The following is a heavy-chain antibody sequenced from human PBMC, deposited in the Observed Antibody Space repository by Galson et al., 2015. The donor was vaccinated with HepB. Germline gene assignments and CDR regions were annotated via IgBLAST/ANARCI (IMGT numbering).Heavy chain of an antibody. D-gene: IGHD2-2*03. Sequence: SLRLSCAASGFTFSSYWMHWVRQVPGKGLVWVSRINSDGSYITYADSVKGRFTISRDNAKNTLYLQMNSPRAEDTALYYCARTRGGTAWIFDHRGPGTLVTVSS. CDR1: GFTFSSYW. CDR3: ARTRGGTAWIFDH. J-gene: IGHJ4*02. CDR2: INSDGSYI. V-gene: IGHV3-74*01.